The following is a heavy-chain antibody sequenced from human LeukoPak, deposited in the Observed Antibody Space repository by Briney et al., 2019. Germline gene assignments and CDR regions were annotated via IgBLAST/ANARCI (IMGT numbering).Heavy chain of an antibody. CDR2: MFYTGSG. V-gene: IGHV4-59*01. Sequence: SETLSLTCSVSGGSMSNYYWNWIRQPPGKGLEWIGYMFYTGSGKYNPSLKSRVTISVDTSKRQISLKLTSVTAADTAVYYCATNLPGYSYGYWVAWGQGTLVTVSS. D-gene: IGHD5-18*01. CDR3: ATNLPGYSYGYWVA. CDR1: GGSMSNYY. J-gene: IGHJ5*02.